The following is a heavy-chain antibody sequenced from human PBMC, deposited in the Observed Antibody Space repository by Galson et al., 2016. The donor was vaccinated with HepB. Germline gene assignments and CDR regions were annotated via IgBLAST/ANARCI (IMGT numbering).Heavy chain of an antibody. J-gene: IGHJ5*02. CDR2: LDPSDSYT. Sequence: QSGAEVKKPGESLRISCKGAGYSFTSYWISWVRQLPGKGLEWMGRLDPSDSYTNYSPSFQGHVTISADKSISTAYLQWSSLTASNTAMYYWARHPRKGVRYFEFDPWGQGTLVIVSS. V-gene: IGHV5-10-1*01. CDR3: ARHPRKGVRYFEFDP. CDR1: GYSFTSYW. D-gene: IGHD3-9*01.